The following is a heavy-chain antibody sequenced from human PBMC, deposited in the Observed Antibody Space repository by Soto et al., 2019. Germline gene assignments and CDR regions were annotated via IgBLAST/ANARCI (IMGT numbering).Heavy chain of an antibody. CDR1: GFTFSSYA. CDR2: ISGSGGST. CDR3: AKDGRVGAMARTYYYYGMDV. V-gene: IGHV3-23*01. Sequence: GGSLRLSCAASGFTFSSYAISWVRQAPGKGLEWVSAISGSGGSTYYADSVKGRFTISRDNSKNTLYLQMNSLRAEDTAVYYCAKDGRVGAMARTYYYYGMDVWGQGTTVTVSS. J-gene: IGHJ6*02. D-gene: IGHD5-18*01.